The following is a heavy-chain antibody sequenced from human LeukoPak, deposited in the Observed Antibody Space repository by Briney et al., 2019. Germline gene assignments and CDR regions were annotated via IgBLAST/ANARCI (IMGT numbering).Heavy chain of an antibody. D-gene: IGHD3-10*01. V-gene: IGHV1-3*01. CDR1: GYTFTSYA. J-gene: IGHJ5*02. Sequence: ASVKVSCKASGYTFTSYAVHWVRQAPGQRLEWMGWINAGNGNTKYSQKFQGRVTITRDTSASTAYMELSSLRSEDTAVYYCARDRSMVRGVIRWFDPWGQGTLVTVSS. CDR2: INAGNGNT. CDR3: ARDRSMVRGVIRWFDP.